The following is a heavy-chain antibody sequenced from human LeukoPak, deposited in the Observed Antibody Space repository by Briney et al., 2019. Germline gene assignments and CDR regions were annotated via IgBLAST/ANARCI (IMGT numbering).Heavy chain of an antibody. CDR2: ISAYNGNT. Sequence: ASVKVSCKASGYTFTSYGISWVRQAPGQGLEWMGWISAYNGNTNYAQKLQGRVTMTTDTSTSTAYMELRSLRSDDTAVYYCARDPDYGEHYYYYGMDVWGQGTTVTVSS. CDR3: ARDPDYGEHYYYYGMDV. D-gene: IGHD4-17*01. J-gene: IGHJ6*02. V-gene: IGHV1-18*01. CDR1: GYTFTSYG.